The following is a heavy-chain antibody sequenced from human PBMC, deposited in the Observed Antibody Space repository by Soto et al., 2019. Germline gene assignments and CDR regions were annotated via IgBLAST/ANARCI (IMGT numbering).Heavy chain of an antibody. Sequence: EVQLLESGGGLVQPGGSLRLSCAASGFTFSSYAMSWVRQAPGKGLEWVSAISGSGGSTYYADSVKGRFTISRDNSKNTLYLQMNSLRAEDTAVYYCAKGPNCSGGSCYLSLFDYWGQGTLVTVSS. J-gene: IGHJ4*02. CDR2: ISGSGGST. CDR1: GFTFSSYA. CDR3: AKGPNCSGGSCYLSLFDY. D-gene: IGHD2-15*01. V-gene: IGHV3-23*01.